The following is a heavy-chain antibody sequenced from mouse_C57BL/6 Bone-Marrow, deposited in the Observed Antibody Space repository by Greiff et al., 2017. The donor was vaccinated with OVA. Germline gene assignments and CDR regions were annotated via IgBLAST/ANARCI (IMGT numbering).Heavy chain of an antibody. CDR2: ISDGGSYT. CDR1: GFTFSSYA. Sequence: DVMLVESGGGLVKPGGSLKLSCAASGFTFSSYAMSWVRQTPEKRLEWVATISDGGSYTYYTDNVKGRFTITRDNAKNNRYLQMSHLKSEDTAIYDCARDGGPNYRFAYWGQGTLVTVSA. J-gene: IGHJ3*01. V-gene: IGHV5-4*01. CDR3: ARDGGPNYRFAY. D-gene: IGHD1-1*02.